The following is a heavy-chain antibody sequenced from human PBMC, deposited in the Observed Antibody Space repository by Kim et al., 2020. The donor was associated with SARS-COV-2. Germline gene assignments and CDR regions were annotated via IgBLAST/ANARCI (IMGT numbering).Heavy chain of an antibody. Sequence: SQTLSLTCAISGDSVSSTSGAWNWIRQSPSRGLEWLGRTFYRSKWVYDYAGSVKSRITINSDTSKNQFSLQLNSVTPEDTAVYYCASGVLAAALRNWGQGTLVTVSS. CDR3: ASGVLAAALRN. J-gene: IGHJ4*02. D-gene: IGHD2-8*01. CDR2: TFYRSKWVY. V-gene: IGHV6-1*01. CDR1: GDSVSSTSGA.